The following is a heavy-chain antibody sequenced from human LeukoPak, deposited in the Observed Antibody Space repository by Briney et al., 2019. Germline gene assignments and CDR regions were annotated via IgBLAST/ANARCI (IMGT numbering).Heavy chain of an antibody. CDR3: ARGDTAPSPLDY. CDR1: GFTVSTNY. D-gene: IGHD5-18*01. V-gene: IGHV3-53*01. Sequence: GGSLRLSCAASGFTVSTNYMNWVRQAPGKGLEWVSVIYNDGSTYYADSVKGRFTISRDNAKNSLYLQMNSLRAEDTAVYYCARGDTAPSPLDYWGQGTLVTVSS. CDR2: IYNDGST. J-gene: IGHJ4*02.